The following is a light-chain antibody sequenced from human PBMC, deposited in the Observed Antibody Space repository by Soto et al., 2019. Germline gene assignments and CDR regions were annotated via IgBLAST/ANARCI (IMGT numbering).Light chain of an antibody. CDR2: GAS. CDR3: QQYNNWAPIT. J-gene: IGKJ5*01. V-gene: IGKV3-15*01. CDR1: QSVSSD. Sequence: EIVMTQTPAALSVSPGERVTLSCRASQSVSSDLAWYQQKPGQAPRLLIYGASTRATGISARFSGSGSGTEFTITISRLQSEDYAVYYCQQYNNWAPITFGQGTRLEIE.